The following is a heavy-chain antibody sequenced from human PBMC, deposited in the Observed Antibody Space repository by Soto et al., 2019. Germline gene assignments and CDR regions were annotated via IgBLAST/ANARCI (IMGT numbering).Heavy chain of an antibody. V-gene: IGHV4-39*07. CDR3: ARGEDCSSTSCFNWFDP. CDR2: IYYSGST. D-gene: IGHD2-2*01. Sequence: SETLSLTCTVSGGSISSSSYYWGWIRQPPGKGLEWIGNIYYSGSTYYNPSLKSRVTISVDTSKNQFSLKLSSVTAADTAVYYCARGEDCSSTSCFNWFDPWGQGTLVTVSS. CDR1: GGSISSSSYY. J-gene: IGHJ5*02.